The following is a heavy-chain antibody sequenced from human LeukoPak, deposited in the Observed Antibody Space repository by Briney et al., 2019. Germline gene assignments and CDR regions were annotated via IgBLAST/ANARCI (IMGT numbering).Heavy chain of an antibody. CDR2: IKQDGGDK. CDR1: GFTFISYW. D-gene: IGHD5-18*01. CDR3: ARVQRGYSYNPLGYYYYYMDV. J-gene: IGHJ6*03. V-gene: IGHV3-7*01. Sequence: GGSLRLSCAASGFTFISYWLTWVRQAPGKGLEWGANIKQDGGDKYYVGSVKGRFTISRDNAKNSLYLQMNSVRAEDTAVYYCARVQRGYSYNPLGYYYYYMDVWGKGTTVTVSS.